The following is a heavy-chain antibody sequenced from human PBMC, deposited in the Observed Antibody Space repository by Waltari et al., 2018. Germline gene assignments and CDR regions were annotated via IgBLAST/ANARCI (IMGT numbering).Heavy chain of an antibody. CDR2: ISMSGNII. Sequence: EVSLVESGGKVVKPGGSMRLSCAPSGFFFNNFGLNWFRQAPGKGLECVATISMSGNIIYYGQSVEGRFTISRDNAKKSVFLQMNSLRADDTATYYCARSRRGDYYDPSSHWGQGTLVTVSS. V-gene: IGHV3-21*01. D-gene: IGHD3-16*01. CDR3: ARSRRGDYYDPSSH. CDR1: GFFFNNFG. J-gene: IGHJ4*02.